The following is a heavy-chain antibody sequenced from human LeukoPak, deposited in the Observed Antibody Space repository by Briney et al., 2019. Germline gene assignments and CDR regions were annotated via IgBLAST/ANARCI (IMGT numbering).Heavy chain of an antibody. CDR1: SGSINGYY. J-gene: IGHJ4*02. CDR2: VYFSGST. D-gene: IGHD6-19*01. Sequence: SETLSLTCTVSSGSINGYYWSWIGQPPGKGLEWIGYVYFSGSTKYNPSLESRVTISLDTSKNQFSLKLSSVTAADTAVYYCARSIAVAGTGIDYWGQGTLVTVSS. CDR3: ARSIAVAGTGIDY. V-gene: IGHV4-59*01.